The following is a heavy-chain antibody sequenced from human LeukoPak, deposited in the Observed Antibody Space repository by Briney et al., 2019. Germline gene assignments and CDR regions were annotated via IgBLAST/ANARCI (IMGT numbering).Heavy chain of an antibody. CDR1: GGTFSSYA. J-gene: IGHJ4*02. D-gene: IGHD5-18*01. CDR2: IIPILGIA. CDR3: ARDQDTGFSEDY. Sequence: ASVKVSCKASGGTFSSYAISWVRQAPGQGLEWMGRIIPILGIANYAQKFQGRVTITADKSTSTAYMELSSLRSEDTAVYYCARDQDTGFSEDYWGQGTLVTVSS. V-gene: IGHV1-69*04.